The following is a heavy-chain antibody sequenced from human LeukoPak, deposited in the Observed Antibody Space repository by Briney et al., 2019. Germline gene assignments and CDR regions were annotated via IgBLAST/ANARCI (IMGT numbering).Heavy chain of an antibody. J-gene: IGHJ6*03. CDR1: GGSISSGSYY. Sequence: PSETLSLTCTVSGGSISSGSYYWSWIRQPAGKGLEWIGRIYTSGSTNYNPSLKSRVTISVDTSKNQFSLKLGSVTAADTAVYYCAREYIVVVPAAIEDYYYYMDVWGKGTTVTVSS. CDR3: AREYIVVVPAAIEDYYYYMDV. D-gene: IGHD2-2*02. CDR2: IYTSGST. V-gene: IGHV4-61*02.